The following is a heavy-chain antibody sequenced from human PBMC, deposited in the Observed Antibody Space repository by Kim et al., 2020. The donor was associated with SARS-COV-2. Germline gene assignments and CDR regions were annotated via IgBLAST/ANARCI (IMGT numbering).Heavy chain of an antibody. D-gene: IGHD3-10*01. CDR2: IYYSGST. CDR3: LSYYYGSGSGPKADY. Sequence: SETLSLTCTVSGGSISSSSYYWGWIRQPPGKGLEWIGSIYYSGSTYYNPSLKSRVTISVDTSKNQFSLKLSSVTAADTAVYYCLSYYYGSGSGPKADYWGQGTLVTVSS. CDR1: GGSISSSSYY. J-gene: IGHJ4*02. V-gene: IGHV4-39*07.